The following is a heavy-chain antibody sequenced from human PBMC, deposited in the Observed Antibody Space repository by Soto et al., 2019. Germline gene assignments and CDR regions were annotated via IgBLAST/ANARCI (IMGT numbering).Heavy chain of an antibody. J-gene: IGHJ4*02. V-gene: IGHV4-59*01. D-gene: IGHD6-6*01. CDR1: GGSISSYY. CDR2: IYYSGST. CDR3: ARVSRSSSSLLRMRLGYFDY. Sequence: SETLSLTCTVSGGSISSYYWSWIRQPPGKGLEWIGYIYYSGSTNYNPSLKSRVTISVDTSKNQSSLKLSSVTAADTAVYYCARVSRSSSSLLRMRLGYFDYWGQGTLVTVSS.